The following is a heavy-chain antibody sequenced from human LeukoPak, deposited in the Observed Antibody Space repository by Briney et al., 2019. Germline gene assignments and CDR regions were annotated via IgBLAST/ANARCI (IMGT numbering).Heavy chain of an antibody. Sequence: PGGSLRLSCAASGFTFSSYSMNWVRQAPGKGLEWVSSISSSSSYIYYADSVKGRFTISRDNAKNSLYLQMNSLRAEVTAAYYCARDHPLLVDLIGDQWGQGTLVTVSS. V-gene: IGHV3-21*01. J-gene: IGHJ4*02. CDR3: ARDHPLLVDLIGDQ. CDR2: ISSSSSYI. CDR1: GFTFSSYS. D-gene: IGHD7-27*01.